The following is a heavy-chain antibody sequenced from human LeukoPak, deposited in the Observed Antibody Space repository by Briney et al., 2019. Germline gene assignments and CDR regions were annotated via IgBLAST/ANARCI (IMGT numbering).Heavy chain of an antibody. J-gene: IGHJ4*02. D-gene: IGHD6-19*01. CDR3: AKSRSSGWVLGFDY. Sequence: GGSQRLSCAASGFAFASYPMSWVRQAPGKGLEWVSTISGSGGSTYNADSVKGRFTISRDNSKNTLYLQMSSLRDGDTAVYFCAKSRSSGWVLGFDYWGQGTLVTVSS. CDR2: ISGSGGST. CDR1: GFAFASYP. V-gene: IGHV3-23*01.